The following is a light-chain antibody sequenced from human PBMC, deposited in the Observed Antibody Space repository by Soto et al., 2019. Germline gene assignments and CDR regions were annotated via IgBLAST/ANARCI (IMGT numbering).Light chain of an antibody. CDR1: HSVSSSS. Sequence: ELVLTQSPGTLSFSPGERATLSCSASHSVSSSSLAWYQQKRGQAPRLLIHDASSRATGIPDRFSGSGSGTDFTLTISRLEPEDFAVYYCQQYGGSPRTFGQGTKVDIK. V-gene: IGKV3-20*01. CDR3: QQYGGSPRT. CDR2: DAS. J-gene: IGKJ1*01.